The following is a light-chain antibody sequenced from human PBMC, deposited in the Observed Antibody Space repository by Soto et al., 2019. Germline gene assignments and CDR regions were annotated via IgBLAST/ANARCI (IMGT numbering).Light chain of an antibody. Sequence: LTQPASVSGSPGQSITISCTGTSSDIGSYNLVSWYQHHPGKAPKLMIYEGSKRPSGVSNRFSGSKSGNTASLTISGLQAEDEADYYCCSYSTSGTFVFGSGTKV. V-gene: IGLV2-23*01. CDR1: SSDIGSYNL. J-gene: IGLJ1*01. CDR2: EGS. CDR3: CSYSTSGTFV.